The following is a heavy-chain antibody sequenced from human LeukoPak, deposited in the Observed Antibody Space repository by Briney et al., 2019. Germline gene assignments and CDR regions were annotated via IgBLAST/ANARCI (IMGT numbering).Heavy chain of an antibody. CDR1: GFTFSSYE. CDR3: ARGVPGYCSGTSCYKDYYYMDV. Sequence: GGSLRLSCAASGFTFSSYEMNWVRQAPGKGLEWVSYISSSGSTIYYADSVKGRFTISRDNAKNSLYVQMNSLRAEETGVYYCARGVPGYCSGTSCYKDYYYMDVWGKGTTVTVSS. D-gene: IGHD2-2*02. CDR2: ISSSGSTI. V-gene: IGHV3-48*03. J-gene: IGHJ6*03.